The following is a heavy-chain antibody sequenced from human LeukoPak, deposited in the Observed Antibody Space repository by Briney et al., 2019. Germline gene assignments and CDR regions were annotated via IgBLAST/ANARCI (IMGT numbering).Heavy chain of an antibody. CDR3: VRWAHYGSGSSYYYGMDV. CDR2: SRNKANSYST. D-gene: IGHD3-10*01. CDR1: GFTFSDYY. V-gene: IGHV3-72*01. Sequence: GGSLRLSCAASGFTFSDYYMDWVRQAPGKGLEWVGRSRNKANSYSTEYAASVKGRFTASRDDSKNSLYLQMNSLKTEDTAVYYCVRWAHYGSGSSYYYGMDVWGQGTTVTVSS. J-gene: IGHJ6*02.